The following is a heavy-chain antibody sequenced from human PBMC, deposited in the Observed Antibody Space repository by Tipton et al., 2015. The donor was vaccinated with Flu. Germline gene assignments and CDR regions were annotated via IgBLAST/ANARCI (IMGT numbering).Heavy chain of an antibody. CDR3: ARDLRGYSGYTGGDAFDM. D-gene: IGHD5-12*01. V-gene: IGHV4-4*07. J-gene: IGHJ3*02. CDR1: GGSISSSY. Sequence: TLSLTCTVSGGSISSSYWSWIRQPAGKGLEWIGRISTSGSTNYNASLEGRVTMSRDTSKNHFSLRLSSATAADTALYYCARDLRGYSGYTGGDAFDMWGQGIMVIVSS. CDR2: ISTSGST.